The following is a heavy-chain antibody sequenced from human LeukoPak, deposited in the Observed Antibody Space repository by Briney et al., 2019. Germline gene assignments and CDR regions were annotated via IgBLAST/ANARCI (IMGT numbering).Heavy chain of an antibody. D-gene: IGHD3-22*01. CDR1: GFTLSTYW. V-gene: IGHV3-74*01. CDR2: IKSDGGT. J-gene: IGHJ1*01. Sequence: PGGSLRLSCAASGFTLSTYWMHWVRQAPGKGLVWVSRIKSDGGTNYAGSVKGRFTISRDNAKKTVSLQMNSLRPEDTGVYYCARAPSEIGGYYPEYFRHWGQGTLVTVSS. CDR3: ARAPSEIGGYYPEYFRH.